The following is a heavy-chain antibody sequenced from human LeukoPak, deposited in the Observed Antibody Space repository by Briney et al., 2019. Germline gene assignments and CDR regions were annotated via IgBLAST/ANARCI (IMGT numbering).Heavy chain of an antibody. D-gene: IGHD5-12*01. CDR1: GGPISSYY. Sequence: SETLSLTCTVSGGPISSYYWSWIRQPAGKGLEWIGRIYNSGSTNYNPSLKSRVTMSVDTSKNQFSLKLSSVTAADTAVYYCARDRGVATILGDYYYDYGMDVWGQGTTVTVSS. J-gene: IGHJ6*02. V-gene: IGHV4-4*07. CDR2: IYNSGST. CDR3: ARDRGVATILGDYYYDYGMDV.